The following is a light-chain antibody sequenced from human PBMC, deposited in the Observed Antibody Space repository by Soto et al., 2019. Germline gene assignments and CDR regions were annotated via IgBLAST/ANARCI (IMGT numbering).Light chain of an antibody. CDR2: EVD. V-gene: IGLV2-14*01. CDR1: SSDVGGYNY. Sequence: QSALTQPASVSGSPGQSITISCTGTSSDVGGYNYVSWYQQHPGKAPKLMIYEVDNRPSGVSNRFSGSKSGNTASLTISGLQAEVEADYSCDSYTSSSTYVCGTGTKVTVL. J-gene: IGLJ1*01. CDR3: DSYTSSSTYV.